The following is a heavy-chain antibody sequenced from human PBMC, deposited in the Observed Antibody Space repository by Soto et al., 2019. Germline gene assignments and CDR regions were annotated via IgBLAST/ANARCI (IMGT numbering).Heavy chain of an antibody. CDR1: GFTFDDYT. V-gene: IGHV3-43*01. Sequence: EVQLVESGGGVVQAGGSLRLSCAVSGFTFDDYTMHWVRQAAGKGLEWLSLISWDGDRTSYSDSVKGRFTISRDNSKNSLYLQMNSLRTEDTALYYCAKDIAVSGWYSLGYWGQGSLVTVSS. D-gene: IGHD6-19*01. CDR3: AKDIAVSGWYSLGY. CDR2: ISWDGDRT. J-gene: IGHJ4*02.